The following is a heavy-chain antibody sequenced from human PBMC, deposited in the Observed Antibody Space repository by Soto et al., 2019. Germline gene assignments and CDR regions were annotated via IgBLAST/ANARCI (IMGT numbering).Heavy chain of an antibody. V-gene: IGHV4-61*01. CDR3: ARVDLALSENFDL. Sequence: SETLSLTCVVSGESVSRHTYYGSWIRQPPGKGLEWIGYIYSRGSISYSASLKSRVTISLDTSKNQFSLMLKSVTAADTATYFCARVDLALSENFDLWGRGTLVTVSS. CDR2: IYSRGSI. J-gene: IGHJ2*01. CDR1: GESVSRHTYY.